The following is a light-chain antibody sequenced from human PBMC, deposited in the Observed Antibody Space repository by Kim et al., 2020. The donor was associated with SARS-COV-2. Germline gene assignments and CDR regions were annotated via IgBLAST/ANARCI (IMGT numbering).Light chain of an antibody. CDR2: RDF. CDR1: NIGDKN. CDR3: QVWETTSAV. Sequence: VARGQTAKITCGGDNIGDKNVHWYQQKPDQAPVLVIYRDFNRPSGIPERFSGSNSGNTATLTISRAQAGDEADYYCQVWETTSAVFGGGTQLTVL. J-gene: IGLJ3*02. V-gene: IGLV3-9*01.